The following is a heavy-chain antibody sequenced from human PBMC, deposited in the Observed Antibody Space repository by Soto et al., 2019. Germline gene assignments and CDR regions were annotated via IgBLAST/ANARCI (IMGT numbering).Heavy chain of an antibody. D-gene: IGHD6-6*01. Sequence: SETLSLTCTVSGGSISSSSYYWGWIRRPPGKGLEWIGSIYYSGSTYYYPSLKSRVTISVDTSKNQFSLKLSSVTAADMAVYYCARLEGASIAARWGQGTLVTVSS. J-gene: IGHJ4*02. CDR2: IYYSGST. CDR3: ARLEGASIAAR. V-gene: IGHV4-39*01. CDR1: GGSISSSSYY.